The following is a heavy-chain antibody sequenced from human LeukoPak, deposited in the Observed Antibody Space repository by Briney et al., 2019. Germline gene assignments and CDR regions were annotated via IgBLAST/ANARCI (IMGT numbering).Heavy chain of an antibody. J-gene: IGHJ4*02. V-gene: IGHV1-8*01. CDR2: MNPNSGNT. CDR1: GYTFTSYD. Sequence: ASVKVSYKASGYTFTSYDLNWVRQATGQGLEWMGWMNPNSGNTAYIQKFQGRVTMTRNTSISTAYLELSSLRSDDTAVYYCARAGWVAQEIGYWGQGTLVTVSS. D-gene: IGHD2-15*01. CDR3: ARAGWVAQEIGY.